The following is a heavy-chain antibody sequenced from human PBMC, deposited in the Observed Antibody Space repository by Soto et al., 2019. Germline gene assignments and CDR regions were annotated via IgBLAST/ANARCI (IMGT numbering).Heavy chain of an antibody. CDR2: IDSSTKYT. CDR1: GFTFRDYY. V-gene: IGHV3-11*05. CDR3: AREYYYTMDV. J-gene: IGHJ6*02. Sequence: QVQLVESGGGLVRPGGSLRLSCEASGFTFRDYYMTWFRQAPGKGLEWLSYIDSSTKYTNYADSVKGRFTISRDNAKNSLYLQMNSLRADDTAVYYCAREYYYTMDVWCQGTMVTGSS.